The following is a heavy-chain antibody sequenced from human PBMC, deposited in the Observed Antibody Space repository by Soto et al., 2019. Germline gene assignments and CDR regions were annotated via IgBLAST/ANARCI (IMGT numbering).Heavy chain of an antibody. CDR1: AFSLSTSGVG. J-gene: IGHJ4*02. D-gene: IGHD5-12*01. CDR3: AHSFGGYEYFDY. V-gene: IGHV2-5*02. CDR2: ISWDDDK. Sequence: QITLKASGPTLVKPTPTLTLTCTFSAFSLSTSGVGVGWTRQPPAKALEWLALISWDDDKRYSPSPKSRLTITKDTSKTHAVLTMTNMDPVDTATDYCAHSFGGYEYFDYWGQGTLVTVSS.